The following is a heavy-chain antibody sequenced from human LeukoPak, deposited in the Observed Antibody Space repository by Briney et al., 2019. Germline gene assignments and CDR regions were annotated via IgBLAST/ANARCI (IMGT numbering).Heavy chain of an antibody. J-gene: IGHJ4*02. CDR2: IKQDGSEK. D-gene: IGHD6-13*01. CDR3: ARVESPGGWLIAAAGNVDY. V-gene: IGHV3-7*01. CDR1: GLTFSSYW. Sequence: PGGSLRLSCAASGLTFSSYWMSWVRQAPGKGLEWVANIKQDGSEKYYVDSVKGRFTISRDNAKNSLYLQMNSLRAEDTAVYYCARVESPGGWLIAAAGNVDYWGQGTLVTVSS.